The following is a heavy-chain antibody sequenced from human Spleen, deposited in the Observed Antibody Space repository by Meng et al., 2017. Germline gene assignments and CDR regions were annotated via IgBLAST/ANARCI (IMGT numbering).Heavy chain of an antibody. J-gene: IGHJ4*02. CDR2: INPHSGGT. CDR3: VRDEDISAAGKLFGDY. D-gene: IGHD6-13*01. V-gene: IGHV1-2*02. Sequence: QVQLVQSGAEVKMPGASVKVSCKDSGYTFRDYYIHWGRQAPGQGLEWMGWINPHSGGTNYAQRFQGRVTMTGDTSISTAYMELSGLRSDDTAMYYCVRDEDISAAGKLFGDYWGQGTLVTVSS. CDR1: GYTFRDYY.